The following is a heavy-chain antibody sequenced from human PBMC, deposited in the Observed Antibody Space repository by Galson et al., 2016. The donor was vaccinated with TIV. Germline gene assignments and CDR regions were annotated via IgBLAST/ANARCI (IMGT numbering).Heavy chain of an antibody. J-gene: IGHJ4*02. D-gene: IGHD3-10*01. V-gene: IGHV1-2*02. CDR2: INPNNGDA. Sequence: SVKVSCKASGYTFTGYYIHWVRQAPGQGLEWMGWINPNNGDANYGQKFQGRVTMTSDTSISTAYMELSSLRSDDTAIYYCARDPRHYYGRFDYWGQGTLVTVSS. CDR1: GYTFTGYY. CDR3: ARDPRHYYGRFDY.